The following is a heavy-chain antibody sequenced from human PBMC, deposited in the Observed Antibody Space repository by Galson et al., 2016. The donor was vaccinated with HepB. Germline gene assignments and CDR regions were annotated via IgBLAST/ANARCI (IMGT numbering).Heavy chain of an antibody. Sequence: TLSLTCTVSGGSITGDTYYWSWIRQPAGKGLEWIGRIYTSGRTNYNPSPESRVTLSLDTSRNQFSLTLSSVTAADTAVYYCAREFTYWGQGTLVTVSS. D-gene: IGHD3-10*01. V-gene: IGHV4-61*02. CDR3: AREFTY. J-gene: IGHJ4*02. CDR2: IYTSGRT. CDR1: GGSITGDTYY.